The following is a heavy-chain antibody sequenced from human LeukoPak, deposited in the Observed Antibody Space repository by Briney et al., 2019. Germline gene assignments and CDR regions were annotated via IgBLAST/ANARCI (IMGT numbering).Heavy chain of an antibody. CDR2: IYSGGST. D-gene: IGHD3-22*01. CDR1: GFTVSSNY. J-gene: IGHJ4*02. CDR3: ARWDDYYDSSGYSS. Sequence: GGSLRLSCAASGFTVSSNYKSWVRQAPGKGLEWVSVIYSGGSTYYADSVKGRFTISRDNSKNTLYLQMNSLRAEDTAVYYCARWDDYYDSSGYSSWGQGTLVTVSS. V-gene: IGHV3-66*02.